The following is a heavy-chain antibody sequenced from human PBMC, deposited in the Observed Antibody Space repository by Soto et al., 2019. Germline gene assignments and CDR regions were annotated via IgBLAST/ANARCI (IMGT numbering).Heavy chain of an antibody. V-gene: IGHV4-59*08. CDR2: IYYSGST. CDR1: GGSISSYY. J-gene: IGHJ4*02. D-gene: IGHD3-22*01. CDR3: MLGSGWKDFDY. Sequence: GGSISSYYWSWIRQPPGKGLEWIGYIYYSGSTNYNPSLKSRVTISVDTSKNQFSLKLSSVTAADTAVYYCMLGSGWKDFDYWGQGTLVTVSS.